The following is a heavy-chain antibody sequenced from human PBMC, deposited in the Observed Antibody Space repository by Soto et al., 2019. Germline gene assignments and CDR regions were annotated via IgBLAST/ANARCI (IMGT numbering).Heavy chain of an antibody. J-gene: IGHJ5*02. CDR2: INHSGST. V-gene: IGHV4-34*01. CDR3: ARRYSWWFDP. D-gene: IGHD5-18*01. Sequence: QVQLQQWGAGLLKPSETLSLTCAVYGGSFSGYYWSWIRQPPGKGLEWIGEINHSGSTNYNPSLKSRVTISVDTSKNQFSLKLSSVTAADTAVYYCARRYSWWFDPWGQGTLVTVSS. CDR1: GGSFSGYY.